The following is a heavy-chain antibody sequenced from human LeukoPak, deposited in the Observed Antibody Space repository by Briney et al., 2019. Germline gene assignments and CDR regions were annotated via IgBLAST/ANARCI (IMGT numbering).Heavy chain of an antibody. J-gene: IGHJ5*02. CDR1: EGTFSSYA. CDR2: IIPIFGTA. V-gene: IGHV1-69*05. Sequence: ASVKVSCKASEGTFSSYAISGVRQAPGQGLEGMGGIIPIFGTANYAQKFQARVTITTDECTSTAYMELSSLRSEDTAVYYCAGTRIEPRWFDPWGQGTLVTVSS. CDR3: AGTRIEPRWFDP. D-gene: IGHD1-14*01.